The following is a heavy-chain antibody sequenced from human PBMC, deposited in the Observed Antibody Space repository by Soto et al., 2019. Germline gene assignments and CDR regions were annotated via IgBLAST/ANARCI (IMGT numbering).Heavy chain of an antibody. D-gene: IGHD6-19*01. V-gene: IGHV1-3*01. CDR1: GYSFSTFA. Sequence: ASVKVSCKASGYSFSTFAIHWVRQAPGQRLEWMGWINAGNGDTNYSQKFQGRVTITGRTSASTAYMELRSLRSDDTAVYYCARRIAVDNWFDPWGQGTLVTVSS. CDR3: ARRIAVDNWFDP. CDR2: INAGNGDT. J-gene: IGHJ5*02.